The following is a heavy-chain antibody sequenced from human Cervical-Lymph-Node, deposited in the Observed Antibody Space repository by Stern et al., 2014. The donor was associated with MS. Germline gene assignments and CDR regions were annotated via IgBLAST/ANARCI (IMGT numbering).Heavy chain of an antibody. CDR3: AKSYSTSWNEFDY. CDR1: GFTFTSYA. D-gene: IGHD6-13*01. V-gene: IGHV3-23*04. Sequence: EVQLVESGGGLVQPGGSLRLSCAASGFTFTSYAMSWVRQAPGKGLEWVSSISNTGGSTFYADSLKGRFTISRDNSKNTSYLQMNSLGAEDTAVYYCAKSYSTSWNEFDYWGQGALVTVSS. J-gene: IGHJ4*02. CDR2: ISNTGGST.